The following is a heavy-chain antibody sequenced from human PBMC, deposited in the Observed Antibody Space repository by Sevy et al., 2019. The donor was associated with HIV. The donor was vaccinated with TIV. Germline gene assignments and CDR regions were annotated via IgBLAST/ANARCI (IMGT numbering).Heavy chain of an antibody. J-gene: IGHJ6*02. Sequence: GGSLRLSCAASGFTFSSYDMHWVRQATGKGLEWVSAIGTAGDTYYPGSVKGRFTISRENAKNSLYLQMNSLRAGDTAVYYCASARYCSSTSCYGDYYGLDVWGQGTTVTVSS. D-gene: IGHD2-2*01. CDR2: IGTAGDT. CDR1: GFTFSSYD. CDR3: ASARYCSSTSCYGDYYGLDV. V-gene: IGHV3-13*01.